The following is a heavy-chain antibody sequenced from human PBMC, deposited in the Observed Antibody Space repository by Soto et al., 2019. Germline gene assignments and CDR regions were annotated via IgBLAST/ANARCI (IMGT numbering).Heavy chain of an antibody. CDR3: AKGEWSYCRGGSCYYFDY. CDR2: INAGNGNT. D-gene: IGHD2-15*01. Sequence: ASVKVSCKASGYTFTSYGISWVRQAPGQGLEWMGWINAGNGNTKYSQKFQGRFTITRDTSASTAHMELSSLRSEDTAVYYCAKGEWSYCRGGSCYYFDYWGQGTVVTVSS. J-gene: IGHJ4*02. CDR1: GYTFTSYG. V-gene: IGHV1-18*01.